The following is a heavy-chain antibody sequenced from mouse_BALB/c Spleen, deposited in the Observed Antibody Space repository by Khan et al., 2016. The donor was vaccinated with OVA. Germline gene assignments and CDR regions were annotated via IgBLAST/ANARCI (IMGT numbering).Heavy chain of an antibody. CDR3: ARNYDYDEGLAY. CDR2: IWSGGSI. CDR1: GFSLTSYG. J-gene: IGHJ3*01. Sequence: QVQLKESGPGLVQPSQSLSITCTVSGFSLTSYGVHWVRQSPGKGLEWLGVIWSGGSIDYSAAFISRLSISKDNSKSQVFFKINSLQANDTAIYYCARNYDYDEGLAYWGQGTLVTVSA. V-gene: IGHV2-2*02. D-gene: IGHD2-4*01.